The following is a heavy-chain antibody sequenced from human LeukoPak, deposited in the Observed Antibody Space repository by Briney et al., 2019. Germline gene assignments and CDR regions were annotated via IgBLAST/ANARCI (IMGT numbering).Heavy chain of an antibody. CDR2: IYYSGST. D-gene: IGHD4-17*01. CDR1: GGSISGHY. J-gene: IGHJ2*01. CDR3: ARDGDYDWYFDL. V-gene: IGHV4-59*11. Sequence: SETLSLTCTVSGGSISGHYWSWIRQPPGKGLEWIGYIYYSGSTNYNPSLKSRTTISLDTSKSQLSLKLNSVTAADTAVYYCARDGDYDWYFDLWGRGTLATVSS.